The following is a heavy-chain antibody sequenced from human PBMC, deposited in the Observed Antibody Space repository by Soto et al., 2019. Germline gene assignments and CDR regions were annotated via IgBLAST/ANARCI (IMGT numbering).Heavy chain of an antibody. CDR3: ARQGAALRDYYYGMDV. CDR2: IIPIFGTA. V-gene: IGHV1-69*12. D-gene: IGHD6-25*01. CDR1: GGTFSRYA. J-gene: IGHJ6*02. Sequence: QVQLVQSGAEVKKPGSSVKVSCKASGGTFSRYAISWVRQAPGQGLEWMGGIIPIFGTANYAQKFQGRVTMTADESTRTAYMGLSSLRSEDTAVYYCARQGAALRDYYYGMDVWGQGTTVTVSS.